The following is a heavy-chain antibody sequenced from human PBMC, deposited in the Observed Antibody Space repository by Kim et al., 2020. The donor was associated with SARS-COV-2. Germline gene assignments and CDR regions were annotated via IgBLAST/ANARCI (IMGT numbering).Heavy chain of an antibody. D-gene: IGHD3-22*01. Sequence: ALVKGRFTLSRDDSKNTLYLQMNSLKTEDTAVYYCTTAAVVVINTGLFGYWGQGTLVTVSS. V-gene: IGHV3-15*01. J-gene: IGHJ4*02. CDR3: TTAAVVVINTGLFGY.